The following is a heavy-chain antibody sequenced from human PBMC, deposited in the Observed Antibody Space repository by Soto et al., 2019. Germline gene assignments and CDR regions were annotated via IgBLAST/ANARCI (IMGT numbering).Heavy chain of an antibody. V-gene: IGHV3-23*01. Sequence: EVQLLESGGDLAQPGGSLRLICAASGFTFSNYAMTWVRQSPGKGLEWVSTITSAGSTFYGDTVKGRCTISRDNSKSTLYLHRNSLGAEDTAVYYCAKTDKFHSQSSGWANRFDSWGQGTLVTVSS. D-gene: IGHD6-19*01. CDR2: ITSAGST. J-gene: IGHJ4*02. CDR3: AKTDKFHSQSSGWANRFDS. CDR1: GFTFSNYA.